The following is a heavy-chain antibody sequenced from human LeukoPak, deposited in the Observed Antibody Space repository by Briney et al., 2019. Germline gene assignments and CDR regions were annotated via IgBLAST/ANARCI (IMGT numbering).Heavy chain of an antibody. Sequence: ASVKVSCKASGGTFSSYAISWVRQAPGQGLEWMGRIIPILGIANYAQKFQGRVTITADKSTSTAYMELSSLRSEDTAVYYCATDRGVVVVMYSYWGQGTLVTVSS. CDR2: IIPILGIA. D-gene: IGHD3-22*01. J-gene: IGHJ4*02. CDR3: ATDRGVVVVMYSY. V-gene: IGHV1-69*04. CDR1: GGTFSSYA.